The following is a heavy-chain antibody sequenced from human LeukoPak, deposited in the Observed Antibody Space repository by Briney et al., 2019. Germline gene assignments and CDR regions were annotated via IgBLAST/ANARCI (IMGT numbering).Heavy chain of an antibody. V-gene: IGHV4-61*02. D-gene: IGHD4-17*01. CDR3: ARGTVTTRWYFDL. Sequence: SQTLSPTCTVSGGSISSGSYYWSWIRQPAGKGLEWIGRIYTSGSTNYNPSLKSRVTISVDTSKNQFSLKLSSVTAADTAVYYCARGTVTTRWYFDLWGRGTLVTVSS. J-gene: IGHJ2*01. CDR1: GGSISSGSYY. CDR2: IYTSGST.